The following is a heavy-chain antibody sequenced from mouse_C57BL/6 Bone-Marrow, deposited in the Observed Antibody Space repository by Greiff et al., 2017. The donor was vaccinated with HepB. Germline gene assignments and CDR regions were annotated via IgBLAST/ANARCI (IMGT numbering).Heavy chain of an antibody. V-gene: IGHV5-2*01. Sequence: VQLKESGGGLVQPGESLKLSCESNEYEFPSHDMSWVRKTPEKRLELVAAINSDGGSTYYPDTMERRFIISRTNTKKTLYLQMSSLRSEDTAVYYCARHHYGSSYDWYFDVWGTGTTVTVSS. J-gene: IGHJ1*03. CDR2: INSDGGST. CDR3: ARHHYGSSYDWYFDV. CDR1: EYEFPSHD. D-gene: IGHD1-1*01.